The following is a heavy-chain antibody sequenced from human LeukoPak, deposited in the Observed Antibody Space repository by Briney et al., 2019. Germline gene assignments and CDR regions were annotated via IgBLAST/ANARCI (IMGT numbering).Heavy chain of an antibody. V-gene: IGHV3-7*03. Sequence: GGSLRLSCTASGFTFSSRWMTWVRQPPGKGLEWVANIKEDGSVKYYVDSVKGRFTISRDNTKNVLYLQMNSLRADDTAVYYCAKDCITGSPCRFDYWGQGTLVTVSS. CDR3: AKDCITGSPCRFDY. CDR1: GFTFSSRW. D-gene: IGHD1-20*01. J-gene: IGHJ4*02. CDR2: IKEDGSVK.